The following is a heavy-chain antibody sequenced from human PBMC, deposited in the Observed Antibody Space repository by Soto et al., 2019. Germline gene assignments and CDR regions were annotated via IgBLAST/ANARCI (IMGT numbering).Heavy chain of an antibody. CDR3: TRRGDGSGSLDY. CDR2: IYHSGTT. CDR1: GDSISSSSW. D-gene: IGHD3-10*01. Sequence: QVQLQESGPGLVKPPGTLSLTCAVSGDSISSSSWWSWVRLPPGKGLEWMGEIYHSGTTNYNPSLKSRVTISVDKSKNQFSLKLSSVTAADTAVYYCTRRGDGSGSLDYWGQGTLVTVSS. V-gene: IGHV4-4*03. J-gene: IGHJ4*02.